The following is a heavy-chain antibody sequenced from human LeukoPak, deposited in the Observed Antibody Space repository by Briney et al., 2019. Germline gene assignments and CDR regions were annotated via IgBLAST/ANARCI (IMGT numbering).Heavy chain of an antibody. CDR1: GYTFTSYG. J-gene: IGHJ6*03. CDR2: ISAYNGNT. CDR3: ARLNSSGYYYLFYYYMDV. D-gene: IGHD3-22*01. V-gene: IGHV1-18*01. Sequence: GASVKVSCKASGYTFTSYGISWVRQAPGQGLEWMGWISAYNGNTNYAQKLQGRVTMTTDTSTSTAYMELRSLRSDDTAVYYCARLNSSGYYYLFYYYMDVWGKGTTVTVSS.